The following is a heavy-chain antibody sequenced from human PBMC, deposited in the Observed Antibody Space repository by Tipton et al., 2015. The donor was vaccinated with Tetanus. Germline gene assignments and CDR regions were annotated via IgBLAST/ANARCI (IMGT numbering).Heavy chain of an antibody. CDR1: GGSISSYY. CDR2: IYTSGST. V-gene: IGHV4-4*07. J-gene: IGHJ6*02. CDR3: ARASGSYFPPYYYYGMDV. D-gene: IGHD3-10*01. Sequence: TLSLTCAVSGGSISSYYWSWIRQPAGKGLEWIGRIYTSGSTNYNPSLKSRVTISVDTSKNQFSLKLSSVTAADTAVYYCARASGSYFPPYYYYGMDVWGQGTTVTVSS.